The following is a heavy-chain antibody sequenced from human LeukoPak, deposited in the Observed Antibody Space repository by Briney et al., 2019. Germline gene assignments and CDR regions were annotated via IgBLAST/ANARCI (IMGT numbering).Heavy chain of an antibody. J-gene: IGHJ4*02. CDR1: GGSFSGYY. D-gene: IGHD6-13*01. CDR2: INHSGSI. CDR3: ATLGGSSSWHAVY. V-gene: IGHV4-34*01. Sequence: SETLSLTCAVYGGSFSGYYWSWIRQPPGKGLEWIGEINHSGSINYNPSLKSRVTISVDTSKNQFSLKLTSVTAADTAVYYCATLGGSSSWHAVYWGQGTLVTVSS.